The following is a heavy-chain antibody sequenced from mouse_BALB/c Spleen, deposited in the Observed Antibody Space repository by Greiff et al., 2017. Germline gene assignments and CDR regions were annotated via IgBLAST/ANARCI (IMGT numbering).Heavy chain of an antibody. CDR2: ISNGGGST. V-gene: IGHV5-12-2*01. CDR3: ARPPYGYDVGFAY. J-gene: IGHJ3*01. CDR1: GFTFSSYT. D-gene: IGHD2-2*01. Sequence: EVKVVESGGGLVQPGGSLKLSCAASGFTFSSYTMSWVRQTPEKRLEWVAYISNGGGSTYYPDTVKGRFTISRDNAKNTLYLQMSSLKSEDTAMYYCARPPYGYDVGFAYWGQGTLVTVSA.